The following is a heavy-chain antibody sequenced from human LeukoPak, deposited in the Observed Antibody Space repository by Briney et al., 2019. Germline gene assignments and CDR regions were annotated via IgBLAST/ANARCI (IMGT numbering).Heavy chain of an antibody. Sequence: SETLSLTCAVSGDSISSYYWGWIRQPPGKGLEWIGSIYHSGSTYYNPSLKSRVTISVDTSKNQFSLKLSSVTAADTAVYYCARDRGYSYGYCFDYWGQGTLVTVSS. CDR2: IYHSGST. J-gene: IGHJ4*02. V-gene: IGHV4-38-2*02. D-gene: IGHD5-18*01. CDR1: GDSISSYY. CDR3: ARDRGYSYGYCFDY.